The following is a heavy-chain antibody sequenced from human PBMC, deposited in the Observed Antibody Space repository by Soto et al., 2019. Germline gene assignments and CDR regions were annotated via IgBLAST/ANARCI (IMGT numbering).Heavy chain of an antibody. CDR1: GGTFSSYA. D-gene: IGHD2-2*01. Sequence: SVKVSCKASGGTFSSYAISWVRQTPGQGLERMGRIIPISETTNYAQKLQGRVTITADESKSTAYMELSSLRSEDTAVYYCARSQGSSTSLEIYYYYYYGMDVWGQGTTVTVSS. CDR3: ARSQGSSTSLEIYYYYYYGMDV. V-gene: IGHV1-69*13. CDR2: IIPISETT. J-gene: IGHJ6*02.